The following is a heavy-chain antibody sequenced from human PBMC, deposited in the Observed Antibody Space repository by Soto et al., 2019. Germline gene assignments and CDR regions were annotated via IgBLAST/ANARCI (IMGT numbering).Heavy chain of an antibody. D-gene: IGHD3-10*01. Sequence: GGSLRLSCSASGFTFSSYSMNWVRQAPGKGLEWVSYISSSSSTIYYADSVKGRFTISRDNAKNSLYLQMNSLRDEDTAVYYCASFPRNYGSGSYRWGQGTLVTVSS. CDR3: ASFPRNYGSGSYR. J-gene: IGHJ4*02. CDR1: GFTFSSYS. CDR2: ISSSSSTI. V-gene: IGHV3-48*02.